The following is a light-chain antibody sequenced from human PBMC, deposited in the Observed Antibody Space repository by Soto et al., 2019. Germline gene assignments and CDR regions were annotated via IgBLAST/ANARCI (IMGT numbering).Light chain of an antibody. CDR2: KAS. CDR1: QSLITW. Sequence: DIQMTQSPTTLSASVGDRVTITCRASQSLITWLAWYQQKPGKAPKLLIHKASSLGSGVPSRFSVSGSGTEFTLTISSLQPDDFATYYCQQYNAYPLTFGGGTKVEIK. CDR3: QQYNAYPLT. V-gene: IGKV1-5*03. J-gene: IGKJ4*01.